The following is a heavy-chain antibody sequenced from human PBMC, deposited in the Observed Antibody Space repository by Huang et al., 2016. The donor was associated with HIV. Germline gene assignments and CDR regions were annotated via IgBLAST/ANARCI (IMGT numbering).Heavy chain of an antibody. CDR2: ISANKRNP. J-gene: IGHJ4*02. CDR3: ARALVHYYYQHFDY. CDR1: GYTFTSYG. V-gene: IGHV1-18*01. Sequence: QVQLVQSGAEVKKPGASVKVSCKVSGYTFTSYGISWVRQAPGQGLEWMGWISANKRNPNYAQTLQGRVTMTTDTSTSTAYMELRSLRSDDTAVYYCARALVHYYYQHFDYWGQGTLVTVSS. D-gene: IGHD3-22*01.